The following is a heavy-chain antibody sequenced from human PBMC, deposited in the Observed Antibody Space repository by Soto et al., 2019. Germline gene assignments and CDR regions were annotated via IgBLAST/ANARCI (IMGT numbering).Heavy chain of an antibody. CDR3: VRFGGAAAGPGDY. Sequence: EVQLVESGGGLVQPGGSLRLSCVASEFTFSSYEMNWVRQAPGKGLEWVSYISSSGTTIYYTDSVKGRFTISRDNAKKSLYLQMNSLGAEDTAVYYCVRFGGAAAGPGDYWGQGTLVTVSS. CDR2: ISSSGTTI. D-gene: IGHD6-13*01. J-gene: IGHJ4*02. CDR1: EFTFSSYE. V-gene: IGHV3-48*03.